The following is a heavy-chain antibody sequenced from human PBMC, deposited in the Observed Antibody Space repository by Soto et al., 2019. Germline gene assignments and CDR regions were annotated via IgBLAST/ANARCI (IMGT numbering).Heavy chain of an antibody. CDR1: GGSFSGYY. CDR2: INHSGST. V-gene: IGHV4-34*01. J-gene: IGHJ4*02. CDR3: ARVESTAVAGVLGDY. D-gene: IGHD6-19*01. Sequence: SETLSLTCAVYGGSFSGYYWSWIRQPPGKGLEWIGEINHSGSTNYNPSLKSRVTISVDTSKNQFSLKLSSVTAADTAVYYCARVESTAVAGVLGDYWGQGTLVTVSS.